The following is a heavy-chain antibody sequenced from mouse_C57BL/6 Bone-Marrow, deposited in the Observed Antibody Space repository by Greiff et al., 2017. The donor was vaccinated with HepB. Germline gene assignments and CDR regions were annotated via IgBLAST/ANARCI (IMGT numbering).Heavy chain of an antibody. D-gene: IGHD1-1*01. J-gene: IGHJ3*01. V-gene: IGHV5-17*01. CDR2: ISSGSSTI. Sequence: EVQLVESGGGLVKPGGSLKLSCAASGFTFSDYGMHWVRQAPEKGLEWVAYISSGSSTIYYADTVKGRFTISRDNAKNTLFLQMTSLRSEDTAMYYCARHYYGSSYRFAYWGQGTLVTVSA. CDR3: ARHYYGSSYRFAY. CDR1: GFTFSDYG.